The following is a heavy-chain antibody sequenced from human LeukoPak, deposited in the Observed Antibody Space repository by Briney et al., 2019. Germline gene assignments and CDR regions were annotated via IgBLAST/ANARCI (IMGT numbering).Heavy chain of an antibody. Sequence: PGGSLRLSCAASGFIFSDYYMSWTRQAPGKGLEWVSYISSTSSYTAYADSVKGRFTISRDNAKNSLYLQMSSLRAEDTAVYYCVKGRLDCSGGSCYSGYWGQGTLVTVSS. V-gene: IGHV3-11*06. D-gene: IGHD2-15*01. J-gene: IGHJ4*02. CDR3: VKGRLDCSGGSCYSGY. CDR2: ISSTSSYT. CDR1: GFIFSDYY.